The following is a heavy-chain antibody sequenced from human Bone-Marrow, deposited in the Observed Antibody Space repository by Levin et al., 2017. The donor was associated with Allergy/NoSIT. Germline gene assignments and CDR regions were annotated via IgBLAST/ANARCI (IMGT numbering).Heavy chain of an antibody. CDR1: GFTVSRNY. CDR2: IYSGGDT. D-gene: IGHD6-13*01. J-gene: IGHJ4*02. Sequence: GGSLRLSCAASGFTVSRNYMSWVRQAPGKGLEWVSLIYSGGDTQYADSVKGRFTISRDNSKNTLYLQMNSLRADDTAVYYCAREGVGTAACTPWGQGTLVTVSS. V-gene: IGHV3-66*01. CDR3: AREGVGTAACTP.